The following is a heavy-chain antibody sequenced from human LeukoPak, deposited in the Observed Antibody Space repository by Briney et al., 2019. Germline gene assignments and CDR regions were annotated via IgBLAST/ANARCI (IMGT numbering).Heavy chain of an antibody. Sequence: SETLSLTCAVYGGSFSGYYWSWIRQPPGKGLEWIGEINHSGSTNYNPSLKSRVTISVDTSKNQFPLKLSSVTAADTAVYYCARGRGTMVRGVAYYYYYMDVWGKGTTVTVSS. CDR3: ARGRGTMVRGVAYYYYYMDV. CDR2: INHSGST. CDR1: GGSFSGYY. D-gene: IGHD3-10*01. J-gene: IGHJ6*03. V-gene: IGHV4-34*01.